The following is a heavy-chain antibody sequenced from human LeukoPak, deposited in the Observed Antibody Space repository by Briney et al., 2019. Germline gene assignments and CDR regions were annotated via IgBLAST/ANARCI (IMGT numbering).Heavy chain of an antibody. D-gene: IGHD3-22*01. Sequence: SGTLSLTCAVSGGSISSSNWWGWVRQPPGKGLEWIGEIYHSGSTNYNPSLKSRVTISVDKSKNQFSLKLSSVTAADTAVYYCARGSYYDSSGYWIFDYWGQGTLVTVSS. J-gene: IGHJ4*02. CDR3: ARGSYYDSSGYWIFDY. V-gene: IGHV4-4*02. CDR2: IYHSGST. CDR1: GGSISSSNW.